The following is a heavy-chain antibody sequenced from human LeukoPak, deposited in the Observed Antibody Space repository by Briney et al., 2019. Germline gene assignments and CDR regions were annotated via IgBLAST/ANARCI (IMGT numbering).Heavy chain of an antibody. V-gene: IGHV4-39*07. J-gene: IGHJ5*02. CDR1: GGSISSSSYY. Sequence: SETLSLTCTVSGGSISSSSYYWGWIRQPPGKGLEWIGEIIHSGSTNYNPSLKSRVTISVDTSTNQFSLKVSSVTAADTAMYYCARPVRGPWGQGTLVTVSS. CDR3: ARPVRGP. CDR2: IIHSGST.